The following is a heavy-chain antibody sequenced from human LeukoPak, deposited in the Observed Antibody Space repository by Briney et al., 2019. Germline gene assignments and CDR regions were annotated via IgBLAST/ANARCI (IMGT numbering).Heavy chain of an antibody. V-gene: IGHV4-59*02. J-gene: IGHJ4*02. CDR1: NDAVKNYH. D-gene: IGHD1-26*01. Sequence: PSETLSLTCSVSNDAVKNYHWTWIRQPPGQGLEWIGNFLYSGTTTYRASLDSRLIISVDNSKNTVSLRLFSVTAADTAVYYCATLVYSGSRYHFDTWGQGTLVTVSS. CDR3: ATLVYSGSRYHFDT. CDR2: FLYSGTT.